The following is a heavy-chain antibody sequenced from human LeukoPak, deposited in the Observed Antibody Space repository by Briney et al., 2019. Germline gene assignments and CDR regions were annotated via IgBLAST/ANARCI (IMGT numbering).Heavy chain of an antibody. Sequence: GGSLRLSCAASGFTFDDYAMHWVRQAPGKGLEWVSGISWNTGSIGYADSVKGRFTISRDNSKNKRYLQMNSLRAEDTAVYSCAKDRNYDCWSGYYYYSMDVWGQGTPVTVSS. CDR3: AKDRNYDCWSGYYYYSMDV. CDR1: GFTFDDYA. D-gene: IGHD3-3*01. V-gene: IGHV3-9*01. J-gene: IGHJ6*02. CDR2: ISWNTGSI.